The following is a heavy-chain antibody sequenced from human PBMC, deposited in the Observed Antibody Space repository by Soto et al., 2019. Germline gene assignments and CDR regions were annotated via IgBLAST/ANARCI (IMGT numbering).Heavy chain of an antibody. J-gene: IGHJ2*01. CDR3: AKAPMGSCDGHRCYPLDL. D-gene: IGHD2-15*01. CDR2: ICATGVTT. Sequence: EVQLLESGGGLVQPGGSLRLSCVASGFTFSYYAMTWVRQVPGKGLEWVSSICATGVTTYYIDSVKGRFTMSRDNSRNTLFLHMDALRGEDTGVYYCAKAPMGSCDGHRCYPLDLWGSGTMVAVSS. CDR1: GFTFSYYA. V-gene: IGHV3-23*01.